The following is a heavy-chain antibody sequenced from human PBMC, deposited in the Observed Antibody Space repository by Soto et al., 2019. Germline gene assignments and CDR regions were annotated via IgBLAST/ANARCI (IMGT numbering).Heavy chain of an antibody. V-gene: IGHV3-23*01. J-gene: IGHJ6*03. CDR1: GFTFSNYA. D-gene: IGHD3-10*01. CDR2: ISDSGGST. Sequence: ESGGGLVQPGGSLRVSCEASGFTFSNYAMTWVRQAPGRGLEWVSTISDSGGSTHYADSVKGRFTISRDNSKNTLYLQMNSLRAEDTAVYYCANGWFGELTPYYYMDVWGKGTTVTVSS. CDR3: ANGWFGELTPYYYMDV.